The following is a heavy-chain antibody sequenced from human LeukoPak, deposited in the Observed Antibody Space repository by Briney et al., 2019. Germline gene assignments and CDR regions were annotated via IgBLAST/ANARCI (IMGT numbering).Heavy chain of an antibody. D-gene: IGHD3-10*02. Sequence: ASVKVSCKASGYTFTNYHISWVRQAPGQGLDWMGWISPYNDNTDYAQKFQGRVTITADESTSTAYMELSSLRSEDTAVYYCARVHVRGPYYFDYWGQGTLVTVSS. CDR3: ARVHVRGPYYFDY. CDR2: ISPYNDNT. CDR1: GYTFTNYH. V-gene: IGHV1-18*01. J-gene: IGHJ4*02.